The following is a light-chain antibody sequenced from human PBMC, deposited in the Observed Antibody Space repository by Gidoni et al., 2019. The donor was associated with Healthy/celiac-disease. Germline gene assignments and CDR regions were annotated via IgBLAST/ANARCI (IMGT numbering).Light chain of an antibody. J-gene: IGLJ1*01. CDR2: DVS. V-gene: IGLV2-14*01. CDR3: SSYTSSSTRV. Sequence: SALTQPASVSGSPGQSITISCTGTSSDVGGYNYVSWYQQHPGKAPKLMIYDVSNRPSGVSNRFSGSKSGNTASLTISELQAEDEADYYCSSYTSSSTRVFGTGTKVTVL. CDR1: SSDVGGYNY.